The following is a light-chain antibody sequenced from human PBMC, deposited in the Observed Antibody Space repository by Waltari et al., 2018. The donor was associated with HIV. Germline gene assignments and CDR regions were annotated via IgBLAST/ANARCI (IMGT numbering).Light chain of an antibody. CDR2: LAS. CDR1: QAINNY. J-gene: IGKJ4*01. Sequence: DVQLTQSPSFLSASVGDRVTITCRASQAINNYFAWYQQKPGKAPKLLINLASALQSGVPSRVSGSGSGTEFTLTIRGLQPEDLATYYCQQADFYPVTFGGGTRVEIK. CDR3: QQADFYPVT. V-gene: IGKV1-9*01.